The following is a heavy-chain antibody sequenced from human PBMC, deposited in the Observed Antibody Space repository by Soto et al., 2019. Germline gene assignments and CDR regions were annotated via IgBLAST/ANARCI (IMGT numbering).Heavy chain of an antibody. CDR2: ISAYNGNT. Sequence: DSAKVSCKASGDTFTSYGSSWVRHAPGQGLEWMGWISAYNGNTNYAQKLQGRVTMTTDTXXSTAYMELRSLRSDDTAVYYCARXXETSMVAVAFDIWGQGTVVTVS. CDR3: ARXXETSMVAVAFDI. D-gene: IGHD5-18*01. J-gene: IGHJ3*02. CDR1: GDTFTSYG. V-gene: IGHV1-18*01.